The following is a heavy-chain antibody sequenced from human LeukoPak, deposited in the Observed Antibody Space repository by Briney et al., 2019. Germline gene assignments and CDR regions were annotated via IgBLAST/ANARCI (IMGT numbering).Heavy chain of an antibody. J-gene: IGHJ6*03. Sequence: SETLSLTCSVSGGFMRLSSHYWGWIRQRPGKGLEWIGNIIYSGSANYSPSLKSRVTISVDTSKNQFSLKLNSVTAADTAVYYCAAALGGQLVEGAGTYFFYTDVWGKGTAVTVSS. V-gene: IGHV4-39*01. D-gene: IGHD6-6*01. CDR2: IIYSGSA. CDR1: GGFMRLSSHY. CDR3: AAALGGQLVEGAGTYFFYTDV.